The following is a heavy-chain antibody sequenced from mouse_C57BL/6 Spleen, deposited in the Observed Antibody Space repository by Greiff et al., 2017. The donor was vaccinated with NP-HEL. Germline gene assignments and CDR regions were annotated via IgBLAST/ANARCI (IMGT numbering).Heavy chain of an antibody. Sequence: VQLKESGGGLVKPGGSLKLSCAASGFTFSDYGMHWVRQAPEKGLEWVAYISSGSSTIYYADTVKGRFTISRDNAKNTLFLQMTSLRSEDTAMYYCATYYGSSYDYAMDYWGQGTSVTVSS. D-gene: IGHD1-1*01. J-gene: IGHJ4*01. CDR2: ISSGSSTI. CDR1: GFTFSDYG. CDR3: ATYYGSSYDYAMDY. V-gene: IGHV5-17*01.